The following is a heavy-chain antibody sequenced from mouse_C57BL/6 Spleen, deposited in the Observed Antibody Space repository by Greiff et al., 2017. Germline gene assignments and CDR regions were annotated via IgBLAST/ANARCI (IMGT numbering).Heavy chain of an antibody. V-gene: IGHV5-17*01. D-gene: IGHD2-5*01. CDR2: ISSGSSTI. Sequence: EVQLVESGGGLVKPGGSLKLSCAASGFTFSDYGMHWVRQAPEKGLEWVAYISSGSSTIYYADTVKGRFTISRDNAKNTLFLQMTSLRSEDTAMYYCASPSYYSNSWFAYWGQGTLVTVSA. CDR3: ASPSYYSNSWFAY. J-gene: IGHJ3*01. CDR1: GFTFSDYG.